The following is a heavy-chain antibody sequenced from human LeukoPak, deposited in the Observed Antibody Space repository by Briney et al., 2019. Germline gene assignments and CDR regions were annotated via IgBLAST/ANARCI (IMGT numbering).Heavy chain of an antibody. J-gene: IGHJ4*02. CDR3: ARERGSYYFDY. Sequence: GGSLRLSCAASGFTFSSYWMSWVRQAPGKGLEWVANIKQDGSEKYYVDSVKGRFTISRDNAKNSLYLHMNSLRAEDTAVYYCARERGSYYFDYWGQGTLVTVSS. D-gene: IGHD1-26*01. V-gene: IGHV3-7*01. CDR1: GFTFSSYW. CDR2: IKQDGSEK.